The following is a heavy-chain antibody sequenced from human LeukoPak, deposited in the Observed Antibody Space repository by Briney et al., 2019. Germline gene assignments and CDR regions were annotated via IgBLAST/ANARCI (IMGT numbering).Heavy chain of an antibody. D-gene: IGHD3-10*01. CDR2: IYSSGNT. CDR3: AGSDYYGSGNY. J-gene: IGHJ4*02. V-gene: IGHV4-39*07. Sequence: SETLSLTCAVSGASISSSNYYWGWVRQSPGKGLEWIGNIYSSGNTYYNASLKSRVTMYIDTSKNQFSLKLSSVTAADTAVYYCAGSDYYGSGNYWGQGTLVTVSS. CDR1: GASISSSNYY.